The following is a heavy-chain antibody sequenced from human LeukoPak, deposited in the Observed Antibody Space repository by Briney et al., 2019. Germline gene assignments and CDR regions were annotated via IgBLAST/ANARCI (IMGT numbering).Heavy chain of an antibody. CDR2: ISSSSSYT. J-gene: IGHJ4*02. Sequence: PGGSLRLSCAASGFTFSDYYMSWIRQAPGKGLEWVSYISSSSSYTNYAGSVKGRFTISRGNAKNSLYLQMNSLRAEDTAVYYCARWRITMVRGVPGPIFDYWGQGTLVTVSS. V-gene: IGHV3-11*03. CDR1: GFTFSDYY. CDR3: ARWRITMVRGVPGPIFDY. D-gene: IGHD3-10*01.